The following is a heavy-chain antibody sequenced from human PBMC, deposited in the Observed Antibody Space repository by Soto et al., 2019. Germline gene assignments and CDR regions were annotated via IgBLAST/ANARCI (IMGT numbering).Heavy chain of an antibody. J-gene: IGHJ6*02. V-gene: IGHV1-69*13. D-gene: IGHD3-10*01. CDR1: GGTFSSYA. Sequence: SVKVSCKASGGTFSSYAISWVRQAPGQGLEWMGGIIPIFGTANYAQKFQGRVTITADESTSTAYMELSSLRSEDTAVYYCARERIGRFGEFRRQPYYYGMDVWGQGTTVTVSS. CDR2: IIPIFGTA. CDR3: ARERIGRFGEFRRQPYYYGMDV.